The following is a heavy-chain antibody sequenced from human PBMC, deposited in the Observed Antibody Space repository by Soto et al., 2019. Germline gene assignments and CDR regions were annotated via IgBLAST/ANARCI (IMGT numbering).Heavy chain of an antibody. J-gene: IGHJ6*02. CDR2: ISGSGGST. Sequence: PGGSLRLSCAASGFTFSSYAMSWVRQAPGKGLEWVSAISGSGGSTYYADSVKGRFTISRDNSKNTLYLQMNSLRAEDTAVYYCAKGGTVTTYQQLYYYYGMDVWGQGTTVTVSS. CDR1: GFTFSSYA. D-gene: IGHD4-4*01. CDR3: AKGGTVTTYQQLYYYYGMDV. V-gene: IGHV3-23*01.